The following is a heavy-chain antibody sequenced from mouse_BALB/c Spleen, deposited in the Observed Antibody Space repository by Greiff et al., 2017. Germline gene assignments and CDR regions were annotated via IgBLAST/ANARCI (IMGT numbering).Heavy chain of an antibody. CDR1: GFTFSSYA. V-gene: IGHV5-6-5*01. CDR2: ISSGGST. Sequence: DVMLVESGGGLVKPGGSLKLSCAASGFTFSSYAMSWVRQTPEKRLEWVASISSGGSTYYPDSVKGRFTISRDNARNILYLQMSSLRSEDTAMYYCARGIWLLGYAMDYWGQGTSVTVSS. CDR3: ARGIWLLGYAMDY. D-gene: IGHD2-3*01. J-gene: IGHJ4*01.